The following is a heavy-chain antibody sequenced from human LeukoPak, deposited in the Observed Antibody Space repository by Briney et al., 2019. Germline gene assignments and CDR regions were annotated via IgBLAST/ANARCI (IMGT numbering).Heavy chain of an antibody. CDR2: IIPILGIA. CDR3: ATDWNGPAAIKDWFDP. CDR1: GGTFSSYA. D-gene: IGHD2-2*02. J-gene: IGHJ5*02. Sequence: VASVKVSCKASGGTFSSYAISWVRQAPGQGLEWMGRIIPILGIANYAQKFQGRVTMTEDTSTDTAYMELSSLRSEDTAVYYCATDWNGPAAIKDWFDPWGQGTLVTVSS. V-gene: IGHV1-69*04.